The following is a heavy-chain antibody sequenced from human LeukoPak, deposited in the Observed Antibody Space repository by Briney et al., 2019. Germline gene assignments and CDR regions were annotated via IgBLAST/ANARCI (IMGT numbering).Heavy chain of an antibody. Sequence: GASVKVSCKASGYTFTGYYMHWVRQAPGQGLEWMGWINPNSGGTNYAQKFQGRVTMTRDTSISTAYMELSRLRSDDTAVYYCASVGRDGCSNLILDYWGQGTLVTVSS. V-gene: IGHV1-2*02. CDR2: INPNSGGT. J-gene: IGHJ4*02. D-gene: IGHD5-24*01. CDR3: ASVGRDGCSNLILDY. CDR1: GYTFTGYY.